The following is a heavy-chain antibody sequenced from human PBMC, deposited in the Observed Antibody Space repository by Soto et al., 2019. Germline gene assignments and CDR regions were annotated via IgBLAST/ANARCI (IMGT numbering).Heavy chain of an antibody. CDR3: ARVRGVVATIFNYFDY. CDR2: ISGSGGST. V-gene: IGHV3-23*01. J-gene: IGHJ4*02. CDR1: GFTFSSYA. D-gene: IGHD5-12*01. Sequence: PGGSLRLSCAASGFTFSSYAMSWVRQAPGKGLEWVSAISGSGGSTYYADSVKGRFTISRDNSKNTLYLQMNSLRAEDTAVYYCARVRGVVATIFNYFDYWGQGTLVTVSS.